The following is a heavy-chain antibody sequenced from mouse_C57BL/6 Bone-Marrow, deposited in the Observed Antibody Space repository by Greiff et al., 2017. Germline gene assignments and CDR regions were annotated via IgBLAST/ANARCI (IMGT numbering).Heavy chain of an antibody. Sequence: QVQLKQSGAELMKPGASVKLSCKATGYTFTGYWIEWVKQRPGHGLEWIGEILPGSGSTNYNEKFKGKATFTADTSSNTAYMQLSSLTTEDSAIYYCARGSDSYGISYGYFDVWGTGTTVTVSS. V-gene: IGHV1-9*01. J-gene: IGHJ1*03. CDR1: GYTFTGYW. D-gene: IGHD1-1*01. CDR3: ARGSDSYGISYGYFDV. CDR2: ILPGSGST.